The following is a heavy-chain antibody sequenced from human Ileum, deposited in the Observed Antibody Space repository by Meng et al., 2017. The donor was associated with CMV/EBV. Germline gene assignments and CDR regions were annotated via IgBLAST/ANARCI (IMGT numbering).Heavy chain of an antibody. CDR1: GFTFNTYE. J-gene: IGHJ4*02. V-gene: IGHV3-48*03. Sequence: GESLKISCTASGFTFNTYEMNWVRQAPGKGLEWVSYISSNGNTIFYADFVKGRFTVSRDNPKNSLYLQMNSLRADDTAVYYCARWYCSTTSCLFDYWGQGAQVTVSS. CDR2: ISSNGNTI. D-gene: IGHD2-2*01. CDR3: ARWYCSTTSCLFDY.